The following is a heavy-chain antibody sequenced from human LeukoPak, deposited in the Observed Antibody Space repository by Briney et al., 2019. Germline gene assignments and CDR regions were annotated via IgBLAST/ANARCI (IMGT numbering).Heavy chain of an antibody. V-gene: IGHV4-39*01. Sequence: PSETLSLTCTVSGGSVRCSSYYWGWIRQPPGEGLEWIGTIYYSGNTYYNPSLQSRVFISMDTSKNQFSLNLGSVSALDTSVYYCARTVGTHRFDSWGQGTLVTVSS. CDR3: ARTVGTHRFDS. J-gene: IGHJ4*02. CDR1: GGSVRCSSYY. D-gene: IGHD4-23*01. CDR2: IYYSGNT.